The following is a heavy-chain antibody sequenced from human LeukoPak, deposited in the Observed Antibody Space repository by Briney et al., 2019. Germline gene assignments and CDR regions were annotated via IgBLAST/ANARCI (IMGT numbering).Heavy chain of an antibody. Sequence: GGSLRLSCAASGFTFSSYAMSWVRQAPGKGLEWVSAISGSGGSTYYADSVNGRFTISRDNSKNTLYLQMNSLRAEDTAVYYCAKLTYYDFWSGFEPWGQGTLVTVSS. CDR3: AKLTYYDFWSGFEP. V-gene: IGHV3-23*01. CDR1: GFTFSSYA. CDR2: ISGSGGST. D-gene: IGHD3-3*01. J-gene: IGHJ5*02.